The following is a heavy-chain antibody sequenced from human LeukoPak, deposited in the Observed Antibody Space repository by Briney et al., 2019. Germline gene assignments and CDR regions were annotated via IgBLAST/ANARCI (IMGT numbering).Heavy chain of an antibody. D-gene: IGHD6-19*01. V-gene: IGHV3-21*01. CDR2: ISSSSNYI. CDR3: ARDPSSGWYLKGWFDP. Sequence: PGGSLRLSCAASGSTFSSYSMNWVRQAPGKGLEWVSSISSSSNYIYYADSVKGRFTISRDNAKNSLYLQMNSLRAEDTAVYYCARDPSSGWYLKGWFDPWGQGTLVTVSS. CDR1: GSTFSSYS. J-gene: IGHJ5*02.